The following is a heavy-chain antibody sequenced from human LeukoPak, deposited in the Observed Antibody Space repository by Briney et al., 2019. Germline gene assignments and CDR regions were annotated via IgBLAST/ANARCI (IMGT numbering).Heavy chain of an antibody. J-gene: IGHJ4*02. CDR1: GGSISSSNW. Sequence: SGTLSLTCAVSGGSISSSNWWSWVRQPPGKGLEWIGEIYHSGSTNYNPSLKSRVTISVDKSKNQFSLKLSSVTAAVTAVYYCARSGFKSGYYFDYWGQGTLVTVSS. CDR3: ARSGFKSGYYFDY. CDR2: IYHSGST. D-gene: IGHD3-3*01. V-gene: IGHV4-4*02.